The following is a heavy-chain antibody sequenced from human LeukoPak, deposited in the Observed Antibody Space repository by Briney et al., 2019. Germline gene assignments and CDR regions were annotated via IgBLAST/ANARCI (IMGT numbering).Heavy chain of an antibody. D-gene: IGHD3-9*01. CDR2: MQYDGSTK. J-gene: IGHJ6*03. Sequence: GGSLRLSCAASGFTFSSYGMHWVRQSPGKGLEWVAFMQYDGSTKYYGESAKGRFTISRDNSKNTLYLQMNSLRAEDTALYYCARDGYFGSDSVTGAGALGDYYMDVWGKGTTVTVSS. CDR3: ARDGYFGSDSVTGAGALGDYYMDV. CDR1: GFTFSSYG. V-gene: IGHV3-30*02.